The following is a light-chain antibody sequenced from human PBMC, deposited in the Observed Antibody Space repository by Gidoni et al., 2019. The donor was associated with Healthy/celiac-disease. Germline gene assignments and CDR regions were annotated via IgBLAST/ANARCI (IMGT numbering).Light chain of an antibody. CDR3: QQSYSTRFT. CDR1: QSISCY. Sequence: DIQMTQTPPSPSASVADRVTITCRASQSISCYLKWYQQKPGKAPKLLIYAASSLQSGVPSRFSGSGSGTDFTLTISSLQPEEFATYYCQQSYSTRFTFGPGTKVDIK. J-gene: IGKJ3*01. CDR2: AAS. V-gene: IGKV1-39*01.